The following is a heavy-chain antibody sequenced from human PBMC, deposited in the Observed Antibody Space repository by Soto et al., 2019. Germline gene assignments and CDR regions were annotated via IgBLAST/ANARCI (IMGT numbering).Heavy chain of an antibody. V-gene: IGHV4-59*01. D-gene: IGHD3-16*01. J-gene: IGHJ4*02. CDR2: IYYSGST. Sequence: SETLSLTCTVSGGSISIYYWSWIRQPPGKGLEWIGYIYYSGSTNYNPSLKSRVTISVDTSKNQFSLKLSSVTAADTAVYYCEREGGYWRQGTLVPVSS. CDR1: GGSISIYY. CDR3: EREGGY.